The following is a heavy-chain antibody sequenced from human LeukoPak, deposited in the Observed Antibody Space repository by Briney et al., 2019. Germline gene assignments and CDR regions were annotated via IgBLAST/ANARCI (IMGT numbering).Heavy chain of an antibody. J-gene: IGHJ3*02. D-gene: IGHD3-10*01. CDR2: IIPIFGTA. CDR1: GGTFSSYA. V-gene: IGHV1-69*05. Sequence: SVKVSCKASGGTFSSYAISWVRQAPGQGLEWMGGIIPIFGTANYAQKFQGRVTITTDESTSTAYMELSSLRSEDTAVYYCARDITMVRGVMTAFDIWGQGTMVTVSS. CDR3: ARDITMVRGVMTAFDI.